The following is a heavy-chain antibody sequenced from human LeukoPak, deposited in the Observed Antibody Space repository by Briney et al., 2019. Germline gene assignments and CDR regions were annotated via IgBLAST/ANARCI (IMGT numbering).Heavy chain of an antibody. Sequence: ASVKVSCKASGYTFTSYGISWVRQAPGQGLEWMGWISAYNGNTNYAQKLQGRVTMTTDTSTSTAYMELRSLRSDDTAVYYCARDRPPAAISSDAFDIWGQGAMATVSS. CDR3: ARDRPPAAISSDAFDI. J-gene: IGHJ3*02. D-gene: IGHD2-2*02. V-gene: IGHV1-18*01. CDR1: GYTFTSYG. CDR2: ISAYNGNT.